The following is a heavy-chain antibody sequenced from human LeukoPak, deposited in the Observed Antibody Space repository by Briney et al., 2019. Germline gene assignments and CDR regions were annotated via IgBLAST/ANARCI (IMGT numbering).Heavy chain of an antibody. J-gene: IGHJ4*02. CDR2: IKQDGSQK. V-gene: IGHV3-7*03. CDR1: GFTFTRYW. CDR3: ASAARQRWLQIDY. Sequence: PGGSLRLSCAASGFTFTRYWMHWVRQAPGKGPEWVANIKQDGSQKYYVDSVKGRFTMSRDNAKNSLYLLMDSLRAEDTAVYYCASAARQRWLQIDYWGQGTLVTVSP. D-gene: IGHD5-24*01.